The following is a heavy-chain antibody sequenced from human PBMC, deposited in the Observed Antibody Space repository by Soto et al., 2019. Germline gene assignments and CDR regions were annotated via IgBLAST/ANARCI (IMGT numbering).Heavy chain of an antibody. D-gene: IGHD3-3*01. CDR3: ARARKGSGSDYYYHYGMDV. Sequence: PSETLSLTCPVYGGSFSDYYWSWIRQPPGKGLEWIGEINHSGSPNYNPSLKSRVTISVHTSKNQFSLKLSSVTAADTAVYYCARARKGSGSDYYYHYGMDVWGKGTTVTVSS. J-gene: IGHJ6*04. CDR2: INHSGSP. CDR1: GGSFSDYY. V-gene: IGHV4-34*01.